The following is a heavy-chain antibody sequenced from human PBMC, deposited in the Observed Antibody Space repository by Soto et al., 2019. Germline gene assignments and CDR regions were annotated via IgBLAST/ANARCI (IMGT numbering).Heavy chain of an antibody. CDR3: ASIPGGPALGYFDS. CDR2: ISPDGSDV. D-gene: IGHD3-10*01. Sequence: GGSLRLSCAASGFPFTNYWMNWVRQTPGKGLMWFARISPDGSDVGYAEAVEGRFAISRDNAKNSLYLQMNSLRAEDTAVYYFASIPGGPALGYFDSWRQVPLVLVNS. V-gene: IGHV3-74*01. J-gene: IGHJ4*02. CDR1: GFPFTNYW.